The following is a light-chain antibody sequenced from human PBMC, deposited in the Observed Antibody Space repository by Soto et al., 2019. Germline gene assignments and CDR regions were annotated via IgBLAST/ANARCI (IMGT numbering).Light chain of an antibody. Sequence: EIVLTQSPGTLSLSPGDTATLSCRASQNVPNNYVTWYQQKAGQAPRRLIFGASIRAFGVPDRFSGSGSGTDFTLTISRLEAEDFAVYHCQQYGISTTFGQGAKIEMK. CDR2: GAS. CDR1: QNVPNNY. V-gene: IGKV3-20*01. CDR3: QQYGISTT. J-gene: IGKJ1*01.